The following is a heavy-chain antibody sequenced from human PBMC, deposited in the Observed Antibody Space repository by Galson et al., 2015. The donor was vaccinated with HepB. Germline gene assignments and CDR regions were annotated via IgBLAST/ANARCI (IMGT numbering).Heavy chain of an antibody. Sequence: SLRLSCAASGFSFSSYGMHWVRQAPGKGLEWVAVISYDGSNKYYADSMKGRFTISRDNSKNTLYLQVNTLRAEDTAVYYCAKDSGRFNFWSGYYDWGQGTLVTVSS. V-gene: IGHV3-30*18. CDR2: ISYDGSNK. J-gene: IGHJ4*02. CDR3: AKDSGRFNFWSGYYD. D-gene: IGHD3-3*01. CDR1: GFSFSSYG.